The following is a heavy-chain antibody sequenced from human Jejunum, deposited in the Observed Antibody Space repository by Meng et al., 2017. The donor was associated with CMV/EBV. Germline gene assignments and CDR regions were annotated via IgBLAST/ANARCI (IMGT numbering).Heavy chain of an antibody. D-gene: IGHD2-21*02. CDR1: VFTFRTYT. CDR3: ARDYRRGDGSG. J-gene: IGHJ4*02. V-gene: IGHV3-21*01. Sequence: AASVFTFRTYTMNWVRKAPGKGLEWVSSITSSSTYIYYADSAKGRFTISRDNAKNSLYLQMNSLRADDTAVYYCARDYRRGDGSGWGQGTLVTVSS. CDR2: ITSSSTYI.